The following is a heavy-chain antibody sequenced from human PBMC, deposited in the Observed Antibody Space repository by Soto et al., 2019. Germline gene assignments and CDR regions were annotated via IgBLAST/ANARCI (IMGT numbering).Heavy chain of an antibody. CDR3: ARARFLEWLTNYYYYGMDV. CDR2: IYYSGST. D-gene: IGHD3-3*01. Sequence: ETLSLTCTVSGGSVSSGSYYWSWIRQPPGKGLEWIGYIYYSGSTNYNPSLKSRVTISVDTSKNQFSLKLSSVTAADTAVYYCARARFLEWLTNYYYYGMDVWVQGTTVTVSS. J-gene: IGHJ6*02. V-gene: IGHV4-61*01. CDR1: GGSVSSGSYY.